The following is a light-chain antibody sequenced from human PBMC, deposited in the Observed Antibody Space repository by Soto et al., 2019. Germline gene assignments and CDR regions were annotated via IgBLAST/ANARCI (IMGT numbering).Light chain of an antibody. CDR3: QQLEDWPP. V-gene: IGKV3-15*01. J-gene: IGKJ1*01. Sequence: DIVMSQSPATLSVSPGERATLSCRASQSVSSSYLAWYQQKPGQAPRLLIYGTSNRATGIPDRISGSRSGTEFTLTISSLQSEDFGVYYCQQLEDWPPFGQGTKV. CDR1: QSVSSSY. CDR2: GTS.